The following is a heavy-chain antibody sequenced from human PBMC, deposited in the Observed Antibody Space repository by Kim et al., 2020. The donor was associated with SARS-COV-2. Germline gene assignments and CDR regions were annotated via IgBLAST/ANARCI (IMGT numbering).Heavy chain of an antibody. D-gene: IGHD2-15*01. CDR3: TRKTSEYHSTHFDY. V-gene: IGHV3-73*01. CDR1: GFTFSGSA. CDR2: IRSKANSYAT. J-gene: IGHJ4*02. Sequence: GGSLRLSCAASGFTFSGSAMHWVRQASGKWLEWVGRIRSKANSYATAYAASVKGRFTISRDDSKNTAYLQMNSLKTEDTAVYYCTRKTSEYHSTHFDYWGQGTLVTVSS.